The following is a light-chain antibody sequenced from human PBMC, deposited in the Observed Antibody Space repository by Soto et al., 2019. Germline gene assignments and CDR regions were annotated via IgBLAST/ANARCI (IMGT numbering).Light chain of an antibody. Sequence: IQMTQSPSSLSASVGDRVTITCRASQRITTYWNWYQHKPGEAPKLLLSTSGSLQLGVPSRFSGSGSGTDFSLTITALRPEDFATYFCQQTYSTPYTFGQGTKLEIK. CDR1: QRITTY. CDR2: TSG. V-gene: IGKV1-39*01. J-gene: IGKJ2*01. CDR3: QQTYSTPYT.